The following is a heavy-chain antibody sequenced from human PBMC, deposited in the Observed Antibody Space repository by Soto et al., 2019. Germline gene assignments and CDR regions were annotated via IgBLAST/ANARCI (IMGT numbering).Heavy chain of an antibody. CDR2: ISSSSSYI. J-gene: IGHJ5*02. Sequence: GVSLRLSCSASGFTFSSYSMNWVRQAPGKGLEWVSSISSSSSYIYYADSVKGRFTISRDNAKNSLYLQMNSLRAEDTAGDDCARGPSSWFDHWGQGALVTV. V-gene: IGHV3-21*01. D-gene: IGHD6-13*01. CDR1: GFTFSSYS. CDR3: ARGPSSWFDH.